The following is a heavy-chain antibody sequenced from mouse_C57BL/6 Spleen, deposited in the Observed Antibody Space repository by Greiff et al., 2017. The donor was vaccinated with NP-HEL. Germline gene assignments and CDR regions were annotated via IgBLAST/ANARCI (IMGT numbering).Heavy chain of an antibody. CDR1: GFSFNTYA. CDR2: IRSKSNNYAT. J-gene: IGHJ3*01. D-gene: IGHD2-5*01. V-gene: IGHV10-1*01. CDR3: VSRHSNYDWFAY. Sequence: EVKLMESGGGLVQPKGSLKLSCAASGFSFNTYAMNWVRQAPGKGLEWVARIRSKSNNYATYYADSVKDRFTISRDDSESMLYLQLNNLKTEDNAMYYCVSRHSNYDWFAYWGQGTLVTVSA.